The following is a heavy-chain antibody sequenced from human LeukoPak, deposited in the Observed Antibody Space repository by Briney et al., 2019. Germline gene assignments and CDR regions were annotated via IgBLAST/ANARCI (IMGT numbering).Heavy chain of an antibody. V-gene: IGHV1-18*01. D-gene: IGHD2-2*01. CDR1: GYTFTSYG. CDR3: ARAPGLGYCSSTSCQGHFDY. CDR2: ISAYNGNT. Sequence: GASVKVSCKASGYTFTSYGISWVRQAPGQGLEWMGWISAYNGNTNYAQKLQGRVTMTTGTSTSTAYMELRSLRSDDTAVYYCARAPGLGYCSSTSCQGHFDYWGQGTLVTVSS. J-gene: IGHJ4*02.